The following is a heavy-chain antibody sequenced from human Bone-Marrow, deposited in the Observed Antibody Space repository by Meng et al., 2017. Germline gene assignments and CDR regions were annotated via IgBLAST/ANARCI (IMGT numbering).Heavy chain of an antibody. D-gene: IGHD3-10*01. J-gene: IGHJ6*02. CDR3: ARVGKTRVHFQRSGSYYKSYYYYGMDV. V-gene: IGHV1-69*13. Sequence: SVKVSCKASGGTFSSYAISWVRQAPGQGLEWMGGIIPIFGTANYAQKFQGRVTITADESTSTAYMELSSLRSDDTAVYYCARVGKTRVHFQRSGSYYKSYYYYGMDVWGQGTTVTVSS. CDR1: GGTFSSYA. CDR2: IIPIFGTA.